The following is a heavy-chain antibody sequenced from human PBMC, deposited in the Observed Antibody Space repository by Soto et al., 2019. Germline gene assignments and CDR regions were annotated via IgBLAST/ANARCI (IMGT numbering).Heavy chain of an antibody. J-gene: IGHJ5*02. D-gene: IGHD5-18*01. CDR3: ARASWELYSYGYIRFDP. CDR2: INTNTGNP. Sequence: QVQLVQSGSELKKPGASVKVSCKASGYTFTSYAMNWVRQAPGQGLEWMGWINTNTGNPTYAQGFTGRFVFSLDTSVSTAYLQICSLKAEDTAVYYCARASWELYSYGYIRFDPWGQGTLVTVSS. CDR1: GYTFTSYA. V-gene: IGHV7-4-1*01.